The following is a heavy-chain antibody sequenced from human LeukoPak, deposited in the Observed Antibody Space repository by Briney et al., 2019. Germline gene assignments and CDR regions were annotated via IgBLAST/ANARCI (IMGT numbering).Heavy chain of an antibody. Sequence: GGSLRLSCAASGFTFSSYWMSWVRQAPGKGLEWVANIKQDGSEKYYVDSVKGRFTISRDNAKSSLYLQMNSLRAEDTAVYYCARWSGYPISDAFDIWGQGTMVTVSS. CDR2: IKQDGSEK. CDR3: ARWSGYPISDAFDI. D-gene: IGHD3-3*01. J-gene: IGHJ3*02. V-gene: IGHV3-7*01. CDR1: GFTFSSYW.